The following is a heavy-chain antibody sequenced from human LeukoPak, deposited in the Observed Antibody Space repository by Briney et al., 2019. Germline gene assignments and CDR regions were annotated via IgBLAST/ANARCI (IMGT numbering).Heavy chain of an antibody. CDR1: GGSISSSSYY. CDR2: IYYSGST. Sequence: SETLSLTCTVSGGSISSSSYYWGWIRQPPGKGLEWIGSIYYSGSTYYNPSLKSRVTISVDTSKNQFSLKLSSVTAADTAVYYCARGGPSHSSSWYNYYYYYMDVWGKGTTVTVSS. J-gene: IGHJ6*03. V-gene: IGHV4-39*07. CDR3: ARGGPSHSSSWYNYYYYYMDV. D-gene: IGHD6-13*01.